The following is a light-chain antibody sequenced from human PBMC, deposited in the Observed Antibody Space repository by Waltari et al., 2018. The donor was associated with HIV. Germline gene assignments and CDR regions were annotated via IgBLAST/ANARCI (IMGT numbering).Light chain of an antibody. V-gene: IGKV4-1*01. Sequence: DIVMTQSPDSLAVSLGERATINCKSSQSLLYSSDNKNYLAGYQQKPGQPPKLLIYWASTRESGVPDRFSGSGSGTDFTLSISGLQAEDVAVYFCQQYYTTPDTFGPGTKVDIK. CDR2: WAS. CDR3: QQYYTTPDT. CDR1: QSLLYSSDNKNY. J-gene: IGKJ3*01.